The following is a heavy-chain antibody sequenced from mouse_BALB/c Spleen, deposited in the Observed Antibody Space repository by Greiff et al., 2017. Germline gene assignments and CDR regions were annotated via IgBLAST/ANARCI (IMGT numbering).Heavy chain of an antibody. Sequence: QVQLQQSGAELARPGASVKLSCKASGYTFTSYWMQWVKQRPGQGLEWIGAIYPGDGDTRYTQKFKGKATLTADKSSSTAYMQLSSLASEDSAVYYCARGGNYVAYWGQGTLVTVSA. CDR1: GYTFTSYW. D-gene: IGHD2-1*01. CDR2: IYPGDGDT. CDR3: ARGGNYVAY. J-gene: IGHJ3*01. V-gene: IGHV1-87*01.